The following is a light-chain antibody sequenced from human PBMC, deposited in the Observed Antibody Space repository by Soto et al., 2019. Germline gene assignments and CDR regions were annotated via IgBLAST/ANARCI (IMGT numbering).Light chain of an antibody. Sequence: DIQLTQSPSFLSASVGDRVTITCRASQGISSYLAWYQQKPGKAPKLLIYAASTLQSGVPSRFNGRGSGTEFTLTISSLQPEDFATYNCQQLNSYPFLTFGGGTKVEIK. CDR2: AAS. V-gene: IGKV1-9*01. CDR1: QGISSY. CDR3: QQLNSYPFLT. J-gene: IGKJ4*01.